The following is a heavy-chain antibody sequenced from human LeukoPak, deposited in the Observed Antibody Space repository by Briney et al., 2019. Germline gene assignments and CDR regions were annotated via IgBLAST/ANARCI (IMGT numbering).Heavy chain of an antibody. Sequence: GGSLRLSCAASGFTFSSYAMSWVRQAPGKGLEWVSAISGSGGTTYYADSVKGRFTISRDNSKNTLYLQMNSLRAEDTAVYYCARDSDYYDSSGYYRYWGQGTLVTVSS. J-gene: IGHJ4*02. CDR2: ISGSGGTT. V-gene: IGHV3-23*01. CDR1: GFTFSSYA. D-gene: IGHD3-22*01. CDR3: ARDSDYYDSSGYYRY.